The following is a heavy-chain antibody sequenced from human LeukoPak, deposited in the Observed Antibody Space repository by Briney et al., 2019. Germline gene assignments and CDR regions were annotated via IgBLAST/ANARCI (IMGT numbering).Heavy chain of an antibody. V-gene: IGHV4-59*08. CDR1: GGSISSYY. CDR2: IYYSGST. Sequence: PSETLSLTCTVSGGSISSYYWSWIRQPPGKGLEWIGYIYYSGSTNYNPSLKSRVTISVDTSKNQFSLNLTSATAADTAVYFCARHYGLNYYDSTALEYWGQGILVIVSS. D-gene: IGHD3-22*01. CDR3: ARHYGLNYYDSTALEY. J-gene: IGHJ4*02.